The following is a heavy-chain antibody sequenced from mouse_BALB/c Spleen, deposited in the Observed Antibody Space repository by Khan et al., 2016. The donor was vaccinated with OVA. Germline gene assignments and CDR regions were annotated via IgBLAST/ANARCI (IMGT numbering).Heavy chain of an antibody. D-gene: IGHD2-10*01. CDR3: ARQPYYHYYIMDY. Sequence: VQLVESGPGLVAPSQSLSITCTISGFSLTNYGVHWVRQPPGKGLEWLVVIWSDGSATYYSALKSRLSISKDNSKNQVFLKMNSLQTDDTAMYYCARQPYYHYYIMDYWGQGTSVTVSS. J-gene: IGHJ4*01. CDR2: IWSDGSA. V-gene: IGHV2-6-1*01. CDR1: GFSLTNYG.